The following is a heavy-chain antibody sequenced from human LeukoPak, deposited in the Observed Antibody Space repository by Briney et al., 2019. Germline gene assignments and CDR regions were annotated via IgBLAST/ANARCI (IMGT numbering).Heavy chain of an antibody. CDR3: AGWVATIRWGYYFDY. D-gene: IGHD5-12*01. Sequence: GGSLRLSCAASGFTFSSYWMSWVRQAPGKGLEWVANIKQDGSEKYYVDSVKGRFTISRDNAKNSLYLQMNSLRAKDTAVYYCAGWVATIRWGYYFDYWSQGTLVTVSS. CDR2: IKQDGSEK. V-gene: IGHV3-7*03. CDR1: GFTFSSYW. J-gene: IGHJ4*02.